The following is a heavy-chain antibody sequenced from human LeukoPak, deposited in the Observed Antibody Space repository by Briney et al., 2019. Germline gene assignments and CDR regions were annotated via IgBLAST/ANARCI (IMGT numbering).Heavy chain of an antibody. Sequence: ASVKVSCKASGYTFTGYYMHWVRQAPGQGLEWMGWISTYNGNRNYAQKFQGRVTMTTDTSTSTAYMELRSLRSDDTAVYYCARDRFIYCSSNSCKVMDVWGQGTTVTVSS. CDR3: ARDRFIYCSSNSCKVMDV. CDR2: ISTYNGNR. D-gene: IGHD2-2*01. V-gene: IGHV1-18*04. J-gene: IGHJ6*02. CDR1: GYTFTGYY.